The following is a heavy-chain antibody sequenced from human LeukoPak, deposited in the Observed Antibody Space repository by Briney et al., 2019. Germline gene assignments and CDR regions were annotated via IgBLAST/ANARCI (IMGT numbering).Heavy chain of an antibody. J-gene: IGHJ5*02. D-gene: IGHD3-16*01. Sequence: ASVNVSCKASGYTFTGYYMHWVRQAPGQGLEWMGWINPNSGGTNYAQKFQGRVTMTRETSTSKAYMELRRLRSDDTAVYYCASWGHPGSNWFDPWGQGTLVTVSS. CDR1: GYTFTGYY. CDR3: ASWGHPGSNWFDP. V-gene: IGHV1-2*02. CDR2: INPNSGGT.